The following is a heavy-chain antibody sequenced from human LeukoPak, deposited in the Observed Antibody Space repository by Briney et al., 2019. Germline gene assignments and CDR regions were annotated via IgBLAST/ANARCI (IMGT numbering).Heavy chain of an antibody. Sequence: GGSLRLSCAASGFTFSNYEMNWVRQAPGKGLEWVSYISSSASTIYYADSVKGRFTISRDNAKNSLYLQMNSLRAEDTAVYFCARSVGYLDHWGQGTLVTVSS. CDR3: ARSVGYLDH. V-gene: IGHV3-48*03. J-gene: IGHJ5*02. CDR1: GFTFSNYE. CDR2: ISSSASTI. D-gene: IGHD2-8*01.